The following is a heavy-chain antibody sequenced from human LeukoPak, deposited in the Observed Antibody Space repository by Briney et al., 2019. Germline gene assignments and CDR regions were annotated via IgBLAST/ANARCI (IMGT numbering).Heavy chain of an antibody. CDR3: ARTQHRDLDDVFDI. CDR1: GFTFSSYD. V-gene: IGHV3-13*01. D-gene: IGHD2-21*02. Sequence: PGGSLRLSCAASGFTFSSYDMHWVRQATGKGLEWVSAIGAAGDTYYPGSVKGRFTISRENAKNSLYLQMNSLRAGDTAVYYCARTQHRDLDDVFDIWGQGTMVTVSS. J-gene: IGHJ3*02. CDR2: IGAAGDT.